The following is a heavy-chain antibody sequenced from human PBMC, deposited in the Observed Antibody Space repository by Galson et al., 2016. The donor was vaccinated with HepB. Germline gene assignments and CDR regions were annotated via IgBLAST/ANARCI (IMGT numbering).Heavy chain of an antibody. CDR3: AHRRGPAAGTFDN. D-gene: IGHD6-13*01. J-gene: IGHJ4*02. CDR2: VYWDGDT. Sequence: PALVKPPQTLTLTCTVSGFSLHTGAVGVGWIRQPPGKALEWLALVYWDGDTRYNPSLRSRLNITKDTSKSQVFLTVTDMDPMDTGTYYCAHRRGPAAGTFDNWGQGTVVTVSS. CDR1: GFSLHTGAVG. V-gene: IGHV2-5*02.